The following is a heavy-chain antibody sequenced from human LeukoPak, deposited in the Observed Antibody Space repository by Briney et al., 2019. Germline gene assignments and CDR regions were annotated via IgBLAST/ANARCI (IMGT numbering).Heavy chain of an antibody. CDR2: MNPNSGNT. CDR1: GYTFTSYD. Sequence: ASVKVSCKASGYTFTSYDINWVRQATGQGLEWMGWMNPNSGNTGYAQKFQGRVTITRNTSISTAYMELSSLRSEDTALYYCAKGDRIGAAGSLDYWGQGTLVTVSS. CDR3: AKGDRIGAAGSLDY. V-gene: IGHV1-8*03. D-gene: IGHD6-13*01. J-gene: IGHJ4*02.